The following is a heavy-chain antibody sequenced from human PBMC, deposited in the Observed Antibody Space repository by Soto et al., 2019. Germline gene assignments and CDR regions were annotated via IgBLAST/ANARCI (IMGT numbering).Heavy chain of an antibody. V-gene: IGHV3-9*01. D-gene: IGHD3-10*01. CDR2: FKWNSGDV. CDR3: AKDRSSGSPYYGMDF. J-gene: IGHJ6*02. Sequence: LRLSCAASGFTFGDYAMHWVRQVPGKGLEWVSGFKWNSGDVGYADSVKGRFTISRDNAKNSLYLQMNSLRPEDTAVYYCAKDRSSGSPYYGMDFWGQGTMVTVSS. CDR1: GFTFGDYA.